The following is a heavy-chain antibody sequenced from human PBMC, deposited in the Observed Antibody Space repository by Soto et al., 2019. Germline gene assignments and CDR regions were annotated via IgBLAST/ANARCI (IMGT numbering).Heavy chain of an antibody. CDR1: GFTFSTYG. Sequence: QVQLVESGGGVVQPGRSLRLSCAASGFTFSTYGMHWVRQAPGKGLEWVAVMSYDGSNKYYADSVKGRFTISRDNSKNTLYLQMNSLRAEDTAVYYCAKDSAVGATEYFQHWGQGTLVTVPS. V-gene: IGHV3-30*18. CDR2: MSYDGSNK. CDR3: AKDSAVGATEYFQH. D-gene: IGHD1-26*01. J-gene: IGHJ1*01.